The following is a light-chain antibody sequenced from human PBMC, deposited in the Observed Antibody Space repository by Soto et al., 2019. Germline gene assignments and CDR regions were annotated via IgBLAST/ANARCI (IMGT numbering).Light chain of an antibody. Sequence: QSALTQPASVSGSPRQSITISCTGTSSDVGGYNYVSWYQQHPGKAPKLMIYDVSNRPAGVSNRFSGSKSGNTAYLTISGLQAEDEADYYCSSYPSSSHAVFGTGTKLTVL. CDR3: SSYPSSSHAV. CDR1: SSDVGGYNY. J-gene: IGLJ1*01. V-gene: IGLV2-14*01. CDR2: DVS.